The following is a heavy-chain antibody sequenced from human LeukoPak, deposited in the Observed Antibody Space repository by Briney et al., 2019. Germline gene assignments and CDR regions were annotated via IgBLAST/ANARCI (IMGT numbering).Heavy chain of an antibody. Sequence: SETLSLTCNVSGYSMSSGYYWGWIRQPPGKGLEWIGSIYHSGTTYYNPSLKSRVAISVDTSRNQFSLNLSSVTAADTAVYYCARDRSSAWFSGGNALDVWGQGTMVTVSS. V-gene: IGHV4-38-2*02. J-gene: IGHJ3*01. CDR2: IYHSGTT. CDR3: ARDRSSAWFSGGNALDV. D-gene: IGHD6-19*01. CDR1: GYSMSSGYY.